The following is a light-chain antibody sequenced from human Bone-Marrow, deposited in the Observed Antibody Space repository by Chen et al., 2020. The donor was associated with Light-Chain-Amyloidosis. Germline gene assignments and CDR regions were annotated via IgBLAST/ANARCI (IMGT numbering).Light chain of an antibody. CDR3: SSYTSSSGWV. Sequence: QSALTQPASVSGSPGQSITISCTGTSSDVGGYNYVSLYQQHPGKAPELMIDEVSNRPSGVSNRFSGSKSGNTASLTISGLQAEDEADYYCSSYTSSSGWVFGGGTKLTVL. V-gene: IGLV2-14*01. CDR2: EVS. CDR1: SSDVGGYNY. J-gene: IGLJ3*02.